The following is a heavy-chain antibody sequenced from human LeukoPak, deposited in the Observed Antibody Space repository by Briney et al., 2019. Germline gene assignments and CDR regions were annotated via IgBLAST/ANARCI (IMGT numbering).Heavy chain of an antibody. CDR1: GFTFDDYA. D-gene: IGHD2-2*01. V-gene: IGHV3-9*01. J-gene: IGHJ2*01. Sequence: GGSLRLSCAASGFTFDDYAMHWVRQAPGKGLEWVSGISWNSGSIGYADSVKGRFTISRDNAKNSLYLQMNTLRAGDTAFYYCARVPKGSHVVVPATLGASWYFDLWGRGTLVTVSS. CDR2: ISWNSGSI. CDR3: ARVPKGSHVVVPATLGASWYFDL.